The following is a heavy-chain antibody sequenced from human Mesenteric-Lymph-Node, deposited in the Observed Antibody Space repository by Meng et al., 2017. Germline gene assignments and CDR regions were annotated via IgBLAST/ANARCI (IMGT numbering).Heavy chain of an antibody. CDR2: ISSSGSTI. J-gene: IGHJ3*02. V-gene: IGHV3-48*03. Sequence: GGSLRLSCAASGFTFSSYEMNWVRQAPGKGLEWVSYISSSGSTIYYADSVKGRFTISRDNAKNTLYLQINSLRAEDTAVYYCATGNYHAFDIWGQGTMVTVSS. D-gene: IGHD3-10*01. CDR1: GFTFSSYE. CDR3: ATGNYHAFDI.